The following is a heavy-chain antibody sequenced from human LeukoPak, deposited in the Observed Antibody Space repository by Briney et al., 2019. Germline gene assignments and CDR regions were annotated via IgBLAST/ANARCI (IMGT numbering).Heavy chain of an antibody. CDR3: ATTYQYSSGFFDY. Sequence: GGSLRLSCAASGFTVSTNYVSWVRQAPGKGLDWVSVIYSGGSTYYADSVKGRFTISRDNSKNTLYLQMNSLRAEDTAIYYCATTYQYSSGFFDYWGQGTLVAVSS. CDR2: IYSGGST. D-gene: IGHD5-18*01. V-gene: IGHV3-53*01. J-gene: IGHJ4*02. CDR1: GFTVSTNY.